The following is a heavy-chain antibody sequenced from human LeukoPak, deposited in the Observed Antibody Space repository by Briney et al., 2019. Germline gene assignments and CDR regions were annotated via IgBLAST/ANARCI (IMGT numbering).Heavy chain of an antibody. CDR1: GYSFGSYW. CDR2: IYPGDSDT. V-gene: IGHV5-51*01. CDR3: ARLGTNYYGSGSYPDY. Sequence: GESLKISCQGSGYSFGSYWIGWVRQMSGKGLEWMGVIYPGDSDTKYSPSFQGQVTISADKSISTAYLQWSSLKASDTAMYYCARLGTNYYGSGSYPDYWGQGTLVTVSS. D-gene: IGHD3-10*01. J-gene: IGHJ4*02.